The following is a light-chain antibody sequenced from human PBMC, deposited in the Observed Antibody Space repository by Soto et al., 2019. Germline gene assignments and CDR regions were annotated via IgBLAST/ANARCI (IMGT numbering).Light chain of an antibody. CDR2: EVS. V-gene: IGLV2-14*01. CDR1: SSDVGGYNY. Sequence: QSALTQPASVCGSPGQSITISCPGTSSDVGGYNYVSWYQQHPGKAPKLMIFEVSNRPSGVSNRFSGSKSGNTASLTISGLQAEDEADYYCSSYRSSTTLEVFGTGTKVT. CDR3: SSYRSSTTLEV. J-gene: IGLJ1*01.